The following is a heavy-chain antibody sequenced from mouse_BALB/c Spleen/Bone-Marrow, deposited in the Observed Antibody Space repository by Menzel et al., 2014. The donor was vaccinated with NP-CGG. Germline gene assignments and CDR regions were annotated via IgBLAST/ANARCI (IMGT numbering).Heavy chain of an antibody. CDR3: ARIHYGSSYGYFDV. CDR2: IFPGSGNT. Sequence: VQLQQSGPELVKPGASVKISCKASGYSFTSYYIHWVKQRPGQGLEWIGRIFPGSGNTKYNEKFKGKATLTADTSSSTAYMQLSSLTSEDSAVYFCARIHYGSSYGYFDVWGAGTTVTVSS. J-gene: IGHJ1*01. CDR1: GYSFTSYY. V-gene: IGHV1-66*01. D-gene: IGHD1-1*01.